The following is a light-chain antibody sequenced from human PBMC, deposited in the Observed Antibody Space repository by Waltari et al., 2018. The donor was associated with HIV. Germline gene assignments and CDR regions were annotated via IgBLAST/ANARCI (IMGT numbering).Light chain of an antibody. CDR1: SNKVGNQG. Sequence: QAGLTQPPSVSKGLRQTPTLTCTGKSNKVGNQGADWLQQHQGHPPKLLSYRNNNRPSGISERLSASRSGNTASLTITGLQPEDEADYYCSAWDSSLSAVVFGGGTKLTVL. CDR2: RNN. V-gene: IGLV10-54*01. CDR3: SAWDSSLSAVV. J-gene: IGLJ2*01.